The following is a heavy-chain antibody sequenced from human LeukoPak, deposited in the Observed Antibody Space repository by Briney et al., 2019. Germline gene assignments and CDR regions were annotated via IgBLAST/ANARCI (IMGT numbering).Heavy chain of an antibody. V-gene: IGHV4-59*02. D-gene: IGHD7-27*01. CDR2: IYYTET. J-gene: IGHJ4*02. CDR3: ATRKLGNDY. Sequence: SETLSLTCTVSGGSVSDYYWSWIRQSPGKGLEWIGYIYYTETSYNPSLKSRVTISADTSKNQFSLKLYSVTAADKAVYYCATRKLGNDYWGQGTLVTVSS. CDR1: GGSVSDYY.